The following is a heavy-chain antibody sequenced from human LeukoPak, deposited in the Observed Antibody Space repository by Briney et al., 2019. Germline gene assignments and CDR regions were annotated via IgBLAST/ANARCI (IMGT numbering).Heavy chain of an antibody. V-gene: IGHV4-34*01. CDR2: INHSGST. D-gene: IGHD6-19*01. CDR1: GGSFSGYY. Sequence: SETLSLTCAVYGGSFSGYYWSWIRQPPGKGLEWIGEINHSGSTNYNPSLKSRVTISVDTSKNQFSLKLSSVTAADTAVYYCARGYSSGFPDYWGQGTLVTVSS. J-gene: IGHJ4*02. CDR3: ARGYSSGFPDY.